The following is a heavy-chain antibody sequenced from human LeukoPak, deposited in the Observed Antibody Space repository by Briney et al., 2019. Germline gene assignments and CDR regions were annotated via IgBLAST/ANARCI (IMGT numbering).Heavy chain of an antibody. CDR3: ARDQTWEQQPVLSPDFDY. D-gene: IGHD6-13*01. CDR1: GYTFTSYG. J-gene: IGHJ4*02. V-gene: IGHV1-18*01. CDR2: ISAYNGNT. Sequence: ASVKVSCKASGYTFTSYGISWVRQAPGQGLEWMGWISAYNGNTNYAQKLQGRVTMTTDTSTSTAYMELRSLRSDDTAVYYCARDQTWEQQPVLSPDFDYWGQGTLVTVSS.